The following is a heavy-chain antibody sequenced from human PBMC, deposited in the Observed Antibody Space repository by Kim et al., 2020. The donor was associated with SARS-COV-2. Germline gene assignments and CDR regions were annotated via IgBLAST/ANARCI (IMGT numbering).Heavy chain of an antibody. J-gene: IGHJ6*04. CDR3: ARLTPEGLERRQNYYYYYGMDV. V-gene: IGHV4-34*01. Sequence: SETLSLTCAVYGGSFSGYYWSWIRQPPGKGLEWIGEINHSGSTNYNPSLKSRFTISVNTSKNQFSLKLSSVTAADTAVYYCARLTPEGLERRQNYYYYYGMDVWGKGATVTGSS. CDR2: INHSGST. CDR1: GGSFSGYY. D-gene: IGHD1-1*01.